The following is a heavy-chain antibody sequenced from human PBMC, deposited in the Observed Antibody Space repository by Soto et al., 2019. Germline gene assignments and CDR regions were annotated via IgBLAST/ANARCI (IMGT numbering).Heavy chain of an antibody. J-gene: IGHJ5*02. Sequence: PSQTLSLTCAISGDSVSSNSAGWNWIRQSPSRCLQWLGRTYYRSKWYNDYAVSVKSRITINPDTSKNQFSLQLNSVTPEDTAVYYCARTDITPRPNWFDPWGQGTLVTVSS. CDR2: TYYRSKWYN. D-gene: IGHD1-20*01. CDR1: GDSVSSNSAG. CDR3: ARTDITPRPNWFDP. V-gene: IGHV6-1*01.